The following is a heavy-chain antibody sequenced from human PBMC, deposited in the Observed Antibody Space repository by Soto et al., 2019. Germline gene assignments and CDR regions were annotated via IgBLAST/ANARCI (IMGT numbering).Heavy chain of an antibody. V-gene: IGHV3-30*18. CDR2: ISYDGSNK. D-gene: IGHD6-19*01. J-gene: IGHJ4*02. CDR1: GFTFSSYG. CDR3: AKDLSYSSGRLASDY. Sequence: QVQLVESGGGVVQPGRSLRLSCAASGFTFSSYGMHWVRQAPGKGLEWVAVISYDGSNKYYADSVKGRFTISRDNSKNTLYLQMNSLRAEDTAVYYCAKDLSYSSGRLASDYWGQGTLVTVSS.